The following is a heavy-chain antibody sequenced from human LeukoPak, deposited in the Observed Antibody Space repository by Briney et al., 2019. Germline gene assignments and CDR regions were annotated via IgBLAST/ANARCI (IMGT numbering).Heavy chain of an antibody. CDR1: GGSMSNSSYY. J-gene: IGHJ5*02. CDR2: IYYTGGT. Sequence: SETLSLTCTVSGGSMSNSSYYWGWIRQPPGKGLEWIGSIYYTGGTYYNPSFKSRITISVDTSKNQFSLKVSSVTAADTAVYYCARGPTTVTWGPFDPWGQGTLVTVSS. V-gene: IGHV4-39*07. CDR3: ARGPTTVTWGPFDP. D-gene: IGHD4-17*01.